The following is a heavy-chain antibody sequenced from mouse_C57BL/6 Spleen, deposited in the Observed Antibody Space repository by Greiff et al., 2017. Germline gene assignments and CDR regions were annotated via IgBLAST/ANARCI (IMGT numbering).Heavy chain of an antibody. J-gene: IGHJ3*01. CDR3: ARRVCYDYEGAWFAY. CDR2: IYPRSGNT. Sequence: VQLQQSGAELARPGASVKLSCKASGYTFTSYGISWVKQRTGQGLEWIGEIYPRSGNTYYNEKFKGKATLTADKSSSTAYMELRSLTSEDSAVYFCARRVCYDYEGAWFAYWGQGTLVTVSA. CDR1: GYTFTSYG. V-gene: IGHV1-81*01. D-gene: IGHD2-4*01.